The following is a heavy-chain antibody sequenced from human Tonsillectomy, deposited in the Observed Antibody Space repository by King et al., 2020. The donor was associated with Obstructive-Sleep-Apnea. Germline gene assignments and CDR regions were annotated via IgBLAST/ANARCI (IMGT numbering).Heavy chain of an antibody. CDR1: GGSISSSSYY. V-gene: IGHV4-39*07. J-gene: IGHJ6*02. CDR3: ARVPSYYDILTGYYTGLSYYYGMNV. CDR2: IYYSGST. D-gene: IGHD3-9*01. Sequence: LQLQESGPGLVKPSETLSLTCTVSGGSISSSSYYWGWIRQPPGKGLEWIGSIYYSGSTYYNPSLKSRVTISVDTSKNQFSLKLSSVTAADTAVYYCARVPSYYDILTGYYTGLSYYYGMNVWGQGTTVTVSS.